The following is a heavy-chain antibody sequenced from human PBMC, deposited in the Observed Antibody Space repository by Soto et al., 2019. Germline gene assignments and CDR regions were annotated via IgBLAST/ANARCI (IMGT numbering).Heavy chain of an antibody. CDR3: ARDPSFDP. J-gene: IGHJ5*02. Sequence: AWGSLRLSCAASGFTFSSYSKNWGRQAPGKGLEWVSSISSSSSYIYYADSVKGRFTISRDNAKNSLYLQMNSLRAEDTAVYYCARDPSFDPWGQGTLVTVSS. CDR1: GFTFSSYS. CDR2: ISSSSSYI. V-gene: IGHV3-21*01.